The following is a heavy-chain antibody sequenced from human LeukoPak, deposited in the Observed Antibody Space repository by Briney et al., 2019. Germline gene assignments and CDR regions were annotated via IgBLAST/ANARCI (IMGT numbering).Heavy chain of an antibody. CDR1: GFTFSNAW. D-gene: IGHD5-18*01. V-gene: IGHV3-15*07. CDR2: IKSKTDGGTT. J-gene: IGHJ4*02. CDR3: TTAIVDTAMASLWPFDY. Sequence: PGGSLRLSCAASGFTFSNAWMNWVRQAPGKGLEWVGRIKSKTDGGTTDYAAPVKGRFTISRDDSKNTLYLQMNSLKTEDTAVYYCTTAIVDTAMASLWPFDYWGQGTLVTVSS.